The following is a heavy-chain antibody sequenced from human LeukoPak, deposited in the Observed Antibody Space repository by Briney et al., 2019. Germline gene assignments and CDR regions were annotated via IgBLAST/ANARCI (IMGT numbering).Heavy chain of an antibody. Sequence: GGSLRLSCATSGFTFTTFWMHWVRQAPGKGLVWVSRINHDGSSANYADSVKGRFTISRDNAKNTVYLQMNSLRAEDTAVYYCVRDWGYDSSGYWQKYFDTWGQGTLVTVSS. CDR1: GFTFTTFW. V-gene: IGHV3-74*01. CDR2: INHDGSSA. D-gene: IGHD3-22*01. CDR3: VRDWGYDSSGYWQKYFDT. J-gene: IGHJ4*02.